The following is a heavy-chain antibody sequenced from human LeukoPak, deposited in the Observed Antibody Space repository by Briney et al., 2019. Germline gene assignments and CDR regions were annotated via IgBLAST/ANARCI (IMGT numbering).Heavy chain of an antibody. V-gene: IGHV1-8*01. J-gene: IGHJ5*02. CDR3: ARGGRAVLLWFGGTLQVNWFDP. Sequence: ASVKVSCKASGYTLTSYGINWVRQATGQGLEWMGWMNPNSGNTGYAQKFQGRVTMTRNTSISTAYMELSSLRSEDTAVYYCARGGRAVLLWFGGTLQVNWFDPWGQGTQVTVSS. CDR2: MNPNSGNT. CDR1: GYTLTSYG. D-gene: IGHD3-10*01.